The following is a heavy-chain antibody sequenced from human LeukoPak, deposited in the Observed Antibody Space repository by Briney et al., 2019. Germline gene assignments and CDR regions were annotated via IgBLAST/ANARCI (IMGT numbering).Heavy chain of an antibody. V-gene: IGHV3-30*02. J-gene: IGHJ4*02. CDR2: IRYDGSNK. D-gene: IGHD3-22*01. CDR3: VKDRATMIGVIRTSPRGHLEY. Sequence: PGGSLRLSCAAAGFIFSNYGMHWVRQAPGKGLEWVAFIRYDGSNKYYADSVKGRFTISRDNSKNTLYLQMNSLRAEDTAVYYCVKDRATMIGVIRTSPRGHLEYWGQGTLVTVSS. CDR1: GFIFSNYG.